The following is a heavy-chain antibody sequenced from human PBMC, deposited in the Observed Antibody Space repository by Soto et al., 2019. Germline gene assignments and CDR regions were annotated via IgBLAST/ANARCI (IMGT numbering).Heavy chain of an antibody. J-gene: IGHJ6*02. CDR1: GYTFTGYY. CDR2: INPNSGGT. CDR3: ARFDIVVVPAAIPAHYGMDV. Sequence: ASVKVSCKASGYTFTGYYMHWVRQAPGQGLEWMEWINPNSGGTNYAQKFQGRVTMTRDTSISTAYMELSRLRSDDTAVYYCARFDIVVVPAAIPAHYGMDVWGQGTTVTVSS. D-gene: IGHD2-2*02. V-gene: IGHV1-2*02.